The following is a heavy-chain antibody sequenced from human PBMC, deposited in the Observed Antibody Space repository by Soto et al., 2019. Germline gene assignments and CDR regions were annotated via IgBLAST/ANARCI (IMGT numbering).Heavy chain of an antibody. Sequence: NPSETLSLTCTVSGGSINSYYWSWIRQSPEKGLEWIGYIYSSGNTNYNPSLKSRLTISVDTSKNQFSLRLSSVTAADTAVYYCARQYCSSTRCYQYFDYWGQGTLVTVPQ. D-gene: IGHD2-2*01. J-gene: IGHJ4*02. CDR3: ARQYCSSTRCYQYFDY. CDR1: GGSINSYY. CDR2: IYSSGNT. V-gene: IGHV4-59*08.